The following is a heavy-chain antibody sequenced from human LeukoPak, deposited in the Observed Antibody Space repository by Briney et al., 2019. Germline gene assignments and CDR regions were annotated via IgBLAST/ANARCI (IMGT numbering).Heavy chain of an antibody. V-gene: IGHV1-18*01. Sequence: ASVKVSCKASGYTFTSYGISWVRQAPGQGLEWMGWISAYNGNTNYAQKLQGRVTMTTDTSTSTAYMELRSLRSDDTAVYYCARDIVVVTASYGMDVWGQGTMVTVSS. CDR2: ISAYNGNT. CDR1: GYTFTSYG. CDR3: ARDIVVVTASYGMDV. J-gene: IGHJ6*02. D-gene: IGHD2-21*02.